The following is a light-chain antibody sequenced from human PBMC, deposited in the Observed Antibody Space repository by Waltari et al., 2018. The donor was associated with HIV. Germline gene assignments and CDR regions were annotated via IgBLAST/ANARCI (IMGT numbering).Light chain of an antibody. CDR3: SSYAGSNNWVV. CDR1: SSDVGGYKY. Sequence: QSALTQPPSASGSPGQSVTISCTGTSSDVGGYKYVSWYQQHPGKAPKLMIYDVSKRPSRVPERFSGSKSGNTASLTVSGLQAEDEADYYCSSYAGSNNWVVFGGGTKLTVL. CDR2: DVS. J-gene: IGLJ2*01. V-gene: IGLV2-8*01.